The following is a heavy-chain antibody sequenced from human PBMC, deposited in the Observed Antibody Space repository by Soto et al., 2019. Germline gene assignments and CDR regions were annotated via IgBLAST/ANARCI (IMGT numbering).Heavy chain of an antibody. CDR2: IDWDDDK. J-gene: IGHJ4*02. Sequence: SGPTLVNPTQTLRLTCTFSGFSLSTSGMCVSWIRQPPGKALEWLARIDWDDDKYYSTSLKTRLTISKDTSKNQVVLTMTNMDPVDTATYYCARIRSAVAAAVIDYWGQGTLVTVSS. V-gene: IGHV2-70*11. CDR3: ARIRSAVAAAVIDY. CDR1: GFSLSTSGMC. D-gene: IGHD6-13*01.